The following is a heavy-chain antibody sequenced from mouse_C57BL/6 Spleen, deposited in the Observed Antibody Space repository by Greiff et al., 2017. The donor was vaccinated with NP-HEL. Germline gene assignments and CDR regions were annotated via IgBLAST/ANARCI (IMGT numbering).Heavy chain of an antibody. CDR3: ARDDYPYYAMDY. CDR1: GYSITSGYY. Sequence: DVQLQESGPGLVKPSQSLSLTCSVTGYSITSGYYWNWIRQFPGNKLEWMGYISYDGSNNYNPSLKNRISITRDTSKNQFFLKLNSVTTEDTATYYCARDDYPYYAMDYWGQGTSVTVSS. V-gene: IGHV3-6*01. J-gene: IGHJ4*01. CDR2: ISYDGSN. D-gene: IGHD2-4*01.